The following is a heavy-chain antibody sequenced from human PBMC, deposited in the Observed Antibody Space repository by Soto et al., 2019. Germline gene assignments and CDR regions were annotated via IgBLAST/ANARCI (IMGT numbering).Heavy chain of an antibody. CDR2: AYYSGDT. J-gene: IGHJ5*02. CDR1: GGSISRYY. D-gene: IGHD2-8*01. Sequence: SETLSLTCSVSGGSISRYYWSWIRQPPGKGLEWIGYAYYSGDTGYNPSLKSRVTMAVDTSKNQVSLKLSSVTAADTAVYYCARDRSTYGGGGTGEVKENWFDPWGQGALVTVSS. V-gene: IGHV4-59*01. CDR3: ARDRSTYGGGGTGEVKENWFDP.